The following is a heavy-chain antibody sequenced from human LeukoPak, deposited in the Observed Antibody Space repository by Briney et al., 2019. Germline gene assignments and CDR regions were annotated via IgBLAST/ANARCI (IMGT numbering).Heavy chain of an antibody. J-gene: IGHJ6*03. CDR1: GFTFSSYG. CDR2: ISGSGGST. Sequence: GGSLRLSCAASGFTFSSYGMSWVRQAPGKGLEWVSAISGSGGSTYYADSVKGRFTISRDNSKNTLYLQMNSLRAEDTAVYYCAKLLWENGWYYYYYMDVWGKGTTVTISS. CDR3: AKLLWENGWYYYYYMDV. D-gene: IGHD1-26*01. V-gene: IGHV3-23*01.